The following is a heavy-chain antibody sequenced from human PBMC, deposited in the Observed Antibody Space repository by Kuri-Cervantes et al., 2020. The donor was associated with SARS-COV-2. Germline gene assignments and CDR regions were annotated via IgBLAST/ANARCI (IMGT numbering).Heavy chain of an antibody. CDR1: GFTFSNYA. CDR3: VKVSRGSPEYY. V-gene: IGHV3-64D*08. Sequence: GESLKISCSTSGFTFSNYAMHWVREDPGGGLEYVSAISSNGGGTYYADPVKGRFTISRDNSKNTLFLQMSSLRTEDTSIYYCVKVSRGSPEYYWGQGILVTVSS. D-gene: IGHD1-26*01. CDR2: ISSNGGGT. J-gene: IGHJ4*02.